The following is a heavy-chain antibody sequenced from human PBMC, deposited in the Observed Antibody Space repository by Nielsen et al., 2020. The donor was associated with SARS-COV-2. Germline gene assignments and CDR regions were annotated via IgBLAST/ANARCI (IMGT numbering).Heavy chain of an antibody. J-gene: IGHJ3*01. CDR3: ARWTGGATNAFDV. CDR2: IWYVGSQK. D-gene: IGHD1-26*01. V-gene: IGHV3-33*03. Sequence: VRQAPGKGLEWVALIWYVGSQKYYGDSVKGRFTISRDNSKNTLSLQMNTLRVDDTATYYCARWTGGATNAFDVWGQGTVVTVSS.